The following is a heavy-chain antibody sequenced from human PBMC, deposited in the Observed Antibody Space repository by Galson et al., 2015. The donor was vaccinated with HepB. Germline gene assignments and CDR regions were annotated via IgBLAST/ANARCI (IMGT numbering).Heavy chain of an antibody. Sequence: SLRLSCAASGFTFSSYNMNWVRQAPGKGLEWVSYISSSSRTIYYADSVKGRFTISRDNAKNSLYLQMNSLRDEDTVVYYCARAIQPGFDYWGQGTLVTVSS. V-gene: IGHV3-48*02. CDR2: ISSSSRTI. CDR1: GFTFSSYN. CDR3: ARAIQPGFDY. D-gene: IGHD1-1*01. J-gene: IGHJ4*02.